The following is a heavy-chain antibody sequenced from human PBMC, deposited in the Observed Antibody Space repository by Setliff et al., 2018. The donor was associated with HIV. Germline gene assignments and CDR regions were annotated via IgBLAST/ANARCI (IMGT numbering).Heavy chain of an antibody. J-gene: IGHJ1*01. D-gene: IGHD6-13*01. Sequence: PSETLSLTCTVSGGSIKSSSYYWGWIRQPPGKGLEWIGSIYYSGNTYYNPSLKSRFTISVDTSRNQFSLRLSSVTAADTAIYYCARVPTSSWYVTTQRTKEYFQQWGQGTLVTVSS. CDR2: IYYSGNT. V-gene: IGHV4-39*07. CDR1: GGSIKSSSYY. CDR3: ARVPTSSWYVTTQRTKEYFQQ.